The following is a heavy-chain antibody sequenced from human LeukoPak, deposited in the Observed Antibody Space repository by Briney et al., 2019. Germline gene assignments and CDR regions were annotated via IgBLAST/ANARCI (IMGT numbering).Heavy chain of an antibody. Sequence: GESLKISCQGSGYNFSTYRIGWVRQMPGKGLEWMGIIYPGDSDTKYSPSFKGQVTMSADKSISTAYLQWSSLKASDTAMYYCAGPSRGTYHYWGQGTLVAVSS. V-gene: IGHV5-51*01. J-gene: IGHJ4*02. D-gene: IGHD1-26*01. CDR1: GYNFSTYR. CDR3: AGPSRGTYHY. CDR2: IYPGDSDT.